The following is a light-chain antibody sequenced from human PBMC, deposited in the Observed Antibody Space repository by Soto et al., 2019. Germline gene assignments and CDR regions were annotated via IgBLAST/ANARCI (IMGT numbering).Light chain of an antibody. CDR2: EVS. Sequence: QSALTQPPSASGSPGQSVTISCAGTSSDVGGYHYVSWYQQHPGKPPKLVIYEVSKRPSGVPDRFSGSKSGNTASLTVAGLQAEDEADYYCSSYGGIDIFSVFGTGTKLTVL. J-gene: IGLJ1*01. CDR1: SSDVGGYHY. V-gene: IGLV2-8*01. CDR3: SSYGGIDIFSV.